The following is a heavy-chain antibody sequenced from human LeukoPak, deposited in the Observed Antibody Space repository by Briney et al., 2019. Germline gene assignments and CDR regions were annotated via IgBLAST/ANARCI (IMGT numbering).Heavy chain of an antibody. D-gene: IGHD1-26*01. CDR2: IYPGDSDT. Sequence: GESLKISCKGSGYSFTGYWIGWVRQMPGKGLEWMGIIYPGDSDTRYSPSLEGQVTISADKSISTAYLQWSSLKASDTAMYYCARVRVGATGNFYYYYYMDVWGRGTTVSVSS. CDR3: ARVRVGATGNFYYYYYMDV. V-gene: IGHV5-51*01. J-gene: IGHJ6*03. CDR1: GYSFTGYW.